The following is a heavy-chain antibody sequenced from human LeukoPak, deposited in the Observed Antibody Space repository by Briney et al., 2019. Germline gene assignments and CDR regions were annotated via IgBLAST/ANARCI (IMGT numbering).Heavy chain of an antibody. CDR3: ARDRITGTLSLMDV. Sequence: GGSLRLSCAASGFTFSSYSMNWVRQAPGKGLEWVSSISSSSSYIYYADSVKGRFTISRDNAKNSLYLQMNSLRAEDTAVYYCARDRITGTLSLMDVWGQGTTVTVSS. V-gene: IGHV3-21*01. CDR1: GFTFSSYS. CDR2: ISSSSSYI. J-gene: IGHJ6*02. D-gene: IGHD1-20*01.